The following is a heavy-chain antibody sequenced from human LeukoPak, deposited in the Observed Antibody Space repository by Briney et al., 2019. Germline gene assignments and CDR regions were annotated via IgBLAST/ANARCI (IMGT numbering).Heavy chain of an antibody. CDR1: GGTFSSYA. CDR3: VLSGYSSSSIDY. Sequence: GSSVKVSCKASGGTFSSYAISWVRQAPGQGLEWMGGIIPIFGTANYAQKFQGGVTITTDESTSTAYMELSSLRSEDTAVYYCVLSGYSSSSIDYWGQGTLVTVSS. CDR2: IIPIFGTA. D-gene: IGHD6-13*01. V-gene: IGHV1-69*05. J-gene: IGHJ4*02.